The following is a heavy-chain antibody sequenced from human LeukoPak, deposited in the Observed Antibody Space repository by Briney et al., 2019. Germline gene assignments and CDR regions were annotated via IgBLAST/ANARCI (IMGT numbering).Heavy chain of an antibody. CDR3: ATATYGYYGSGSYAPLYYYYGMDV. CDR1: GYTLTELS. J-gene: IGHJ6*02. V-gene: IGHV1-24*01. Sequence: ASVKVSCKVSGYTLTELSMHWVRQAPGKGLGWMGGFDPEDGETIYAQKFQGRVTMTEDTSTGTAYMELSSLRSEDTAVYYCATATYGYYGSGSYAPLYYYYGMDVWGQGTTVTVSS. CDR2: FDPEDGET. D-gene: IGHD3-10*01.